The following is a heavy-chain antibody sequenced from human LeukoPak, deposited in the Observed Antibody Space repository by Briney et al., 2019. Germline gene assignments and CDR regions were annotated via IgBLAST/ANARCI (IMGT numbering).Heavy chain of an antibody. CDR3: ARSDTAMADDAFDI. J-gene: IGHJ3*02. Sequence: SETLSLTCTVSGGSISSYYWSWIRQPPGKGPEWIGYIYYSGSTNYNPSLKSRVTISVDTSKNQFSLKLSSVTAADTAVYYCARSDTAMADDAFDIWGQGTMVTVSS. V-gene: IGHV4-59*01. CDR1: GGSISSYY. CDR2: IYYSGST. D-gene: IGHD5-18*01.